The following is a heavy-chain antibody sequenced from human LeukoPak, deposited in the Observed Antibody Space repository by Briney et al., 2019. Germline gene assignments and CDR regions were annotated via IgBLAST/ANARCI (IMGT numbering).Heavy chain of an antibody. CDR2: IRNDGTTK. V-gene: IGHV3-30*02. J-gene: IGHJ4*02. Sequence: PGGSLRLSCAASGFTFSSIGMHWVRQAPGKGLVWVTFIRNDGTTKYYADSVKGRFTISRDNSKNTLYLQMNSLRAEDTAVYYCARAKPKNMVRGLIMRRESRYYFDYWGQGTLVTVSS. D-gene: IGHD3-10*01. CDR3: ARAKPKNMVRGLIMRRESRYYFDY. CDR1: GFTFSSIG.